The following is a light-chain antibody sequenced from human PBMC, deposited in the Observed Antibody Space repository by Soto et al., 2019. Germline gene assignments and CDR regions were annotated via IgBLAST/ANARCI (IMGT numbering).Light chain of an antibody. CDR3: SSYTRSSLRVI. V-gene: IGLV2-14*01. J-gene: IGLJ2*01. CDR2: EVS. CDR1: SSDIGGYNY. Sequence: QSVLTQPASVSGSPGQSITISCTGTSSDIGGYNYVSWYQQHPGRAPKLMISEVSNRPSGVSNRFSGSKSGNTASLTISGLQAEDEAAYYCSSYTRSSLRVIFGGGNKLTVL.